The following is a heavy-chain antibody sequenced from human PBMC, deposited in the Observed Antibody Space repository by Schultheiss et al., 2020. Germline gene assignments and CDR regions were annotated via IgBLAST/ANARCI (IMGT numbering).Heavy chain of an antibody. CDR1: GGSISSSSYY. V-gene: IGHV4-39*07. CDR3: ARGSYSSSWFVYYFDY. D-gene: IGHD6-13*01. Sequence: SATLSLTCTVSGGSISSSSYYWGWIRQHPGKGLELIGYIYYSGSTYYNPSLKSRVTISVDTSQNQFSLRLSSVTAADTAVYYCARGSYSSSWFVYYFDYWGQGTLV. J-gene: IGHJ4*02. CDR2: IYYSGST.